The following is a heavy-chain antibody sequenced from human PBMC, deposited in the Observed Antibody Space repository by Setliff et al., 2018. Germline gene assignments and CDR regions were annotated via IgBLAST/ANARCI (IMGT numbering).Heavy chain of an antibody. Sequence: PGGSLRLSCAASGFTFSSYRMHWVRQAPGKGLEWVAVIWDDGGNKYHADSVKGRFTISRDNSTNTLYLQMNSLRPEDTAVYYCASTCSGSGCYAGLESWGQGTPVTVSS. D-gene: IGHD2-15*01. CDR2: IWDDGGNK. J-gene: IGHJ4*02. CDR1: GFTFSSYR. CDR3: ASTCSGSGCYAGLES. V-gene: IGHV3-33*08.